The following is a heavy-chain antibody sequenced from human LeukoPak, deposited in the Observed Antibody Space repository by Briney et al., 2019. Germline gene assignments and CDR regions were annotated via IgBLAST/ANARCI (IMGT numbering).Heavy chain of an antibody. Sequence: ETGGSLRLSCAASGFTFSSYDMHWVRQATGKGLEWVSGIGTAGDTYYPGSVKGRFTISRGNAKNSLYLQMSSLRAGDTAVYYCARGGGSSYYFDYWGQGALVTVSS. CDR2: IGTAGDT. V-gene: IGHV3-13*01. CDR3: ARGGGSSYYFDY. D-gene: IGHD1-26*01. J-gene: IGHJ4*02. CDR1: GFTFSSYD.